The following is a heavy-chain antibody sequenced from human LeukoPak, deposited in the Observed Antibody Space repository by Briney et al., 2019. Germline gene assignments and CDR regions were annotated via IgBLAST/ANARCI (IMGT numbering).Heavy chain of an antibody. CDR2: IYSGGTT. J-gene: IGHJ4*02. D-gene: IGHD3-22*01. CDR3: ARDYYDSSGYYYFDY. Sequence: PGGSLRLSCAASGFTVSSSYMSWVRQAPGKGLEWVSVIYSGGTTSYADSVKGRSTISRDNSKNTLYLQMNSLRVEDTAVYYCARDYYDSSGYYYFDYWGQGTLVTVSS. V-gene: IGHV3-66*01. CDR1: GFTVSSSY.